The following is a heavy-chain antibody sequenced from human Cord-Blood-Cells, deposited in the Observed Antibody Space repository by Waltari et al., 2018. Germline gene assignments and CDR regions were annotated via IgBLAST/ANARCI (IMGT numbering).Heavy chain of an antibody. Sequence: QVQLQESGPGLVKPSETLSLTCTVSGGSISSYYWSWIRQPPGKGLEWIGYIYYSGSTNYNPSLKSRVTISVDTSKNQFSLKLSSVTAADTALYYCARQGSLGDLGFDYWGQGTLVTVSS. J-gene: IGHJ4*02. CDR1: GGSISSYY. CDR2: IYYSGST. CDR3: ARQGSLGDLGFDY. V-gene: IGHV4-59*01. D-gene: IGHD3-16*01.